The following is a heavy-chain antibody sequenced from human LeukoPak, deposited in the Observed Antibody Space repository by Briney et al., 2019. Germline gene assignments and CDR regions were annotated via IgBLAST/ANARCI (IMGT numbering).Heavy chain of an antibody. CDR3: ARDRYSSSWYQPFDY. CDR1: GYTFSNYG. J-gene: IGHJ4*02. Sequence: ASVKVSCKASGYTFSNYGITWVRQAPGQGLEWMGWISAHNGNTKYAQKLQGRVTMTTDTSTSTAYMELRSLRSDDTAVYYCARDRYSSSWYQPFDYWGQGTLVTVSS. D-gene: IGHD6-13*01. CDR2: ISAHNGNT. V-gene: IGHV1-18*01.